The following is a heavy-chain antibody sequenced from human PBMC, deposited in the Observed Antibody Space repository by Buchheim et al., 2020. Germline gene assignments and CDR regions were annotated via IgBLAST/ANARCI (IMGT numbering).Heavy chain of an antibody. CDR2: ISYDGSNK. D-gene: IGHD3-10*01. Sequence: QVQLVESGGGVVQPGRSLRLSCAASGFTFSSYGMHWVRQAPGKGLEWVAVISYDGSNKYYADSVKGRFTISRDNSKTTLYLQMNSLRAEDTAVYYCAKDGATGFGELTFGYWGQGTL. J-gene: IGHJ4*02. CDR1: GFTFSSYG. CDR3: AKDGATGFGELTFGY. V-gene: IGHV3-30*18.